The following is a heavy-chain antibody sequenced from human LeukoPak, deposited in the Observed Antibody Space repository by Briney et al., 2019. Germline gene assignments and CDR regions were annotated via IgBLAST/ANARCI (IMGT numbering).Heavy chain of an antibody. V-gene: IGHV4-39*01. CDR3: VRLVVGNWYHEVLLGRDY. CDR1: GGSISSRPYY. CDR2: FDYSGST. J-gene: IGHJ4*02. D-gene: IGHD2-2*01. Sequence: SETLSLTCTVSGGSISSRPYYWGWIRQPPGKGLEWLGSFDYSGSTYYKPSLKSRVTISVDTSKNQFSLKLSSVTAADTAVYYCVRLVVGNWYHEVLLGRDYWGQGTLVTVSS.